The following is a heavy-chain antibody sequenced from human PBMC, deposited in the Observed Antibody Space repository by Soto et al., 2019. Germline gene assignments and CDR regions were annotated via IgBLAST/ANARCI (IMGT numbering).Heavy chain of an antibody. CDR3: AREWELGRGYYFDY. CDR2: IIPIFGTA. Sequence: SVKVSCKASGGTFSSYAISWVRQAPGQGLEWMGGIIPIFGTANYAQKFQGRVTITADESTSTAYMELSSLRSEDTAVYYCAREWELGRGYYFDYWGQEPWSPSPQ. D-gene: IGHD1-26*01. CDR1: GGTFSSYA. J-gene: IGHJ4*01. V-gene: IGHV1-69*13.